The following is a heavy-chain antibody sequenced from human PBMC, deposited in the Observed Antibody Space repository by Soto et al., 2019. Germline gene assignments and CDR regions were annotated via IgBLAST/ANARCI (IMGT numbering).Heavy chain of an antibody. CDR2: ISGSGGST. D-gene: IGHD6-13*01. V-gene: IGHV3-23*01. Sequence: VGSLRLSCAASGFTFSSYAMSWVRQAPGKGLEWVSAISGSGGSTHYADSVKGRFTISRDNSKNTLYLQMNSLRAEDTAVYYCAKAGYSSSWYPGWFDPWGQGTLVTVSS. J-gene: IGHJ5*02. CDR1: GFTFSSYA. CDR3: AKAGYSSSWYPGWFDP.